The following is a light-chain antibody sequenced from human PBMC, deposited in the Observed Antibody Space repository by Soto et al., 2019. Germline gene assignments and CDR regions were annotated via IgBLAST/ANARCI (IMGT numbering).Light chain of an antibody. Sequence: QSALTQPASVSGSPGQSITISCTGTSSDVGGYNYVSWYQQHPGKAPKLMIYDVSNRPSGVSNRFSGSKSGNTASLTIAGLQAEYDADYYCSSYTCSSPLYVFGTGTKVTVL. J-gene: IGLJ1*01. CDR2: DVS. CDR3: SSYTCSSPLYV. CDR1: SSDVGGYNY. V-gene: IGLV2-14*01.